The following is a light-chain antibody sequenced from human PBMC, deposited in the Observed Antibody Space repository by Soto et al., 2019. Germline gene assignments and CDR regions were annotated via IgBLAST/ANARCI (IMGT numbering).Light chain of an antibody. CDR2: DVS. V-gene: IGLV2-14*03. Sequence: HSVLTQPASVSGSPGQSITLSCTGTTSDVGGFDYVSWYQQHPGKAPKLMIFDVSNRPSGVSDRFSGSKSGNTASLTISGLQAEDEADYYCSSYTTTGTQVFGTGTKVTVL. J-gene: IGLJ1*01. CDR1: TSDVGGFDY. CDR3: SSYTTTGTQV.